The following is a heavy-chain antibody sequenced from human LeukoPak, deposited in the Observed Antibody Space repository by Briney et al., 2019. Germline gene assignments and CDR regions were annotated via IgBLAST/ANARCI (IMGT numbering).Heavy chain of an antibody. J-gene: IGHJ3*02. CDR3: ARTPPSGSYRIDI. CDR1: GFTFSSYW. D-gene: IGHD1-26*01. V-gene: IGHV3-7*01. CDR2: IKQDGSEK. Sequence: NPGGSLRLSCAASGFTFSSYWMSWVRQAPGKGLEWVANIKQDGSEKYHVDSVKGRFTISRDNAKNSLYLQMNSLRAEDTAVYYCARTPPSGSYRIDIWGQGTMVTVSS.